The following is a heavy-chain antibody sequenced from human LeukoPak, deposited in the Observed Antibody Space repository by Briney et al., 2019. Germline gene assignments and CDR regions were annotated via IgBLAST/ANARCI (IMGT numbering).Heavy chain of an antibody. D-gene: IGHD3-10*01. CDR2: IYYSGST. J-gene: IGHJ4*02. Sequence: PSETLSLTCTVFGGSISSSSYYWSWIRQPPGKGLEWIGYIYYSGSTNYNPSLKSRVTISVDTSKNQFSLKLSSVTAAGTAVYYCARVVGYYGSGSPFDYWGQGTLVTVSS. CDR1: GGSISSSSYY. V-gene: IGHV4-61*01. CDR3: ARVVGYYGSGSPFDY.